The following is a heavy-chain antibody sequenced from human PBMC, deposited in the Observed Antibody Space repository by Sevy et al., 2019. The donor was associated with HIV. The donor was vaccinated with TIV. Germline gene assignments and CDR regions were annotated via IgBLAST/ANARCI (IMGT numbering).Heavy chain of an antibody. J-gene: IGHJ4*02. D-gene: IGHD2-15*01. V-gene: IGHV3-7*01. CDR3: AREGSGGFDY. Sequence: GGSLRLSCAASGFSFSNYWMSWVRQAPGKGLEWVANIKQDGSEREYVDSVKGRLTISRDNGKNSVYLQMDSLRAEDTAVYYCAREGSGGFDYWGQGTLVTVSS. CDR1: GFSFSNYW. CDR2: IKQDGSER.